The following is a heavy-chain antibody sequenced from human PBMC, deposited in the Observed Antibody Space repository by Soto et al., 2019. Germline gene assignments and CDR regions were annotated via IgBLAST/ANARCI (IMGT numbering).Heavy chain of an antibody. J-gene: IGHJ4*02. D-gene: IGHD3-10*01. V-gene: IGHV3-11*06. Sequence: QVQLVESGGGLVEPGGSLRLSCAASGFTFSDYYMSWIRQAPGKGLEWISYLSSSSYTNYADSVKGRFTISRDNAKNSLYLQMNSLRAEDTAVYYCASSQYSGSFGTFDYWGQGTLVTVSS. CDR1: GFTFSDYY. CDR3: ASSQYSGSFGTFDY. CDR2: LSSSSYT.